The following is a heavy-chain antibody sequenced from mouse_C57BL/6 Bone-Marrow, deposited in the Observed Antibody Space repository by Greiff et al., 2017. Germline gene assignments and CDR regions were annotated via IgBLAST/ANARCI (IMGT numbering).Heavy chain of an antibody. D-gene: IGHD1-1*01. J-gene: IGHJ2*01. CDR3: AYGFCDY. Sequence: QVQLQQSGAELAKPGASVKLSCKASGYTFTSYWMHWVKQRPGQGLEWIGYINPSSGYTTYNQKFKDKATLTADKSSSTTYMQLSILAYEDSAVYYCAYGFCDYWGQGTTLTVSS. CDR1: GYTFTSYW. V-gene: IGHV1-7*01. CDR2: INPSSGYT.